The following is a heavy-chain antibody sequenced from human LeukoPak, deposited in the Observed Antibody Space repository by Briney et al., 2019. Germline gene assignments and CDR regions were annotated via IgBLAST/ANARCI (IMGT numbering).Heavy chain of an antibody. CDR1: GGFLTSGNYY. CDR3: ARHGSRIAPTMYY. Sequence: PSETLSLTCSVSGGFLTSGNYYWGWIRQPPGMRLEWIGAISYSEKTYYNPSLQSRVSISVDTSKNQFSLKLSSVTAADTAVYYCARHGSRIAPTMYYWGQGILVTVSS. D-gene: IGHD2-8*01. CDR2: ISYSEKT. J-gene: IGHJ4*02. V-gene: IGHV4-39*01.